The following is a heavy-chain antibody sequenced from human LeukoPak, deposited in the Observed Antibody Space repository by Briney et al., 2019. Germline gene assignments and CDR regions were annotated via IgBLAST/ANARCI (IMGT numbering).Heavy chain of an antibody. CDR1: GGSISSSSYY. D-gene: IGHD3-22*01. CDR3: ARDLYYYDSSGYRMMDV. Sequence: SETLSLTCTVSGGSISSSSYYWGWIRQPPGKGLEWIGSIYYSGSTNYNPSLKSRVTMSVDTSKNQFSLKLSSVTAADTAVYYCARDLYYYDSSGYRMMDVWGKGTTVTISS. J-gene: IGHJ6*04. CDR2: IYYSGST. V-gene: IGHV4-39*07.